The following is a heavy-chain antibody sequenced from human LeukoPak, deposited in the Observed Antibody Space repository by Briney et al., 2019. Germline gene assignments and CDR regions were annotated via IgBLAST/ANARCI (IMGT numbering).Heavy chain of an antibody. Sequence: GGSLRPSCAASGFTFSSYAMSWVRQAPGKGLEWVSAISGSGGSTYYADSVKGRFTISRDNSKNTLYLQMNSLRAEDTAVYYCAKDGYSGYDFDYYYYYMDVWGKGTTVTVSS. J-gene: IGHJ6*03. CDR2: ISGSGGST. D-gene: IGHD5-12*01. V-gene: IGHV3-23*01. CDR1: GFTFSSYA. CDR3: AKDGYSGYDFDYYYYYMDV.